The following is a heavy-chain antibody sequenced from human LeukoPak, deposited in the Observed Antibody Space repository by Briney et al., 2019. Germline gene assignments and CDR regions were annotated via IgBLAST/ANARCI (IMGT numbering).Heavy chain of an antibody. CDR3: ARPYTAYAFDY. CDR2: ISRSGNSI. CDR1: GFTFSRYS. D-gene: IGHD5-12*01. V-gene: IGHV3-48*04. J-gene: IGHJ4*02. Sequence: GGSLRLSCAASGFTFSRYSMNWVRQAPGKGLEWLSYISRSGNSIFYADSVKGRFTISRDNAKNSLYLQMNSLRAEDTAVYYRARPYTAYAFDYWGQGTLVTVSS.